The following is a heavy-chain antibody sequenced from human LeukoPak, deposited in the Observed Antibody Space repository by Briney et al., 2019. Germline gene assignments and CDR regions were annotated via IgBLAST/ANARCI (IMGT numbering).Heavy chain of an antibody. CDR1: GYTFTGYY. Sequence: GASVKVSCKASGYTFTGYYMHWVRQAPGQGLEWMGRIIPILGIANYAQKFQGRVTITADKSTSTAYMELSSLRSEDTAVYYCARTGALAARGYFDYWGQGTLVTVSS. CDR2: IIPILGIA. CDR3: ARTGALAARGYFDY. J-gene: IGHJ4*02. D-gene: IGHD6-25*01. V-gene: IGHV1-69*02.